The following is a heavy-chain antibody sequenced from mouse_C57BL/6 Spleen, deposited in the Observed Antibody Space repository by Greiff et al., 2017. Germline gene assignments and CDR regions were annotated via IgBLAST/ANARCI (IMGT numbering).Heavy chain of an antibody. CDR3: ASPSYDGYYWFAY. D-gene: IGHD2-3*01. CDR1: GYTFTDYN. V-gene: IGHV1-22*01. Sequence: EVQLQQSGPELVKPGASVKMSCKASGYTFTDYNMHWVKQSHGKSLEWIGYINPNNGGTSYNQKFKGKATLTVNKSSSTAYMELRSLTSEDSAVYYCASPSYDGYYWFAYWGQGTLVTVSA. CDR2: INPNNGGT. J-gene: IGHJ3*01.